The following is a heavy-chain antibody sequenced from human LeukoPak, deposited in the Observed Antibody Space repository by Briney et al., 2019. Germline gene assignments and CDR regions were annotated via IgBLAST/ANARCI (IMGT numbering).Heavy chain of an antibody. CDR3: ASYCSSTSCSQWYFDL. CDR1: GYTFTGYY. CDR2: INPNSGGT. J-gene: IGHJ2*01. D-gene: IGHD2-2*01. V-gene: IGHV1-2*02. Sequence: ASVKVSCMASGYTFTGYYMHWVRQAPGQGLEWMGWINPNSGGTNYAQKFQGRVTMTRDTSISTAYMELSRLRSDDTAVYYCASYCSSTSCSQWYFDLWGRGTLVTVSS.